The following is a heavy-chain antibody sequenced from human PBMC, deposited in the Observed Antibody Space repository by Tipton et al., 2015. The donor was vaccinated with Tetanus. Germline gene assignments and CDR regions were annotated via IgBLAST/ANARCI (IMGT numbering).Heavy chain of an antibody. CDR3: AREDYPGDYFDY. CDR2: INPSGGRT. Sequence: QVQLVQSGPEVKKPGASVKVSCKASGYTFTSYYMHWVRQAPGQGLEWMGIINPSGGRTTYAQKFQGRVTMTRDTSTSTVYMELSRLRSEDTAVYYCAREDYPGDYFDYWGQGTLVTVAS. V-gene: IGHV1-46*01. CDR1: GYTFTSYY. D-gene: IGHD4-11*01. J-gene: IGHJ4*02.